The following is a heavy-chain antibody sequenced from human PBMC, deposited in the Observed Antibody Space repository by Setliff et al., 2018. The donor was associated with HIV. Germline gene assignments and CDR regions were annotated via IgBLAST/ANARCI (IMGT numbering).Heavy chain of an antibody. CDR3: ARRVDAGFFEPTDD. D-gene: IGHD3-3*01. CDR2: INWNGVRT. V-gene: IGHV3-20*04. J-gene: IGHJ4*01. Sequence: PGGSLRLSCAASGFKFIDHGMTWVRQVPGKGLEWVSGINWNGVRTGSADSVKGRFTISRDNAKNALYLQMDSLRVEDTAIYYCARRVDAGFFEPTDDWCPRNLVTVSS. CDR1: GFKFIDHG.